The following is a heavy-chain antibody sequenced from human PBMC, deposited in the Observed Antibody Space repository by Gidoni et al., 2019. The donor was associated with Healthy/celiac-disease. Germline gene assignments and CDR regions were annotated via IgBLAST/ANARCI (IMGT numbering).Heavy chain of an antibody. Sequence: EVQLLESGGGLVQPGGSLRLSCAASGFPFSSYAMSWVRQAPGKGLEWVSAISGSGGSTYYADSVKGRFTISRDNSKNTLYLQMNSLRAEDTAVYYCAKGEATVTTRGLYFDYWGQGTLVTVSS. CDR3: AKGEATVTTRGLYFDY. CDR1: GFPFSSYA. J-gene: IGHJ4*02. V-gene: IGHV3-23*01. CDR2: ISGSGGST. D-gene: IGHD4-4*01.